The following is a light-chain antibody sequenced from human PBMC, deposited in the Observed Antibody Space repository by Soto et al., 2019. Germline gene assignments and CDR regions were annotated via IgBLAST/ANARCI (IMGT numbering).Light chain of an antibody. CDR1: QSICNNY. Sequence: DIVLTQSPGNLCLSPGERDTLXCRTSQSICNNYLAWYQQKPGQDPRLLXXGASSRATGIQERLSGSGSGKDFTLTISRLEPEDFAVYYCKQRSNWPPLTFGGGTKVDIK. J-gene: IGKJ4*01. CDR3: KQRSNWPPLT. V-gene: IGKV3D-20*02. CDR2: GAS.